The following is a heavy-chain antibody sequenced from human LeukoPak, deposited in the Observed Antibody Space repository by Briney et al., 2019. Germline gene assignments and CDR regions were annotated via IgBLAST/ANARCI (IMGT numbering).Heavy chain of an antibody. D-gene: IGHD5-24*01. CDR3: ARGPDVPTIPTDY. V-gene: IGHV1-18*04. Sequence: ASVKVSCKASGYTFTSYGISWVRQAPGAGLEWMGWISAYNGNTNYAQMLQGRVTINTDTSTSTAYMELRSLRSDDTAVYYCARGPDVPTIPTDYWGQRTLVTVSS. CDR2: ISAYNGNT. CDR1: GYTFTSYG. J-gene: IGHJ4*02.